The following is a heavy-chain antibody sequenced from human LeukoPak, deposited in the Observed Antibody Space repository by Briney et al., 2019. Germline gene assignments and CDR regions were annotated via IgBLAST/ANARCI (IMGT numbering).Heavy chain of an antibody. CDR3: AKGSGSGSYYSLNYYYYDMDV. CDR1: GLTFSTYW. Sequence: PGGSLRLSCAASGLTFSTYWLNWLRQAPGKGLEWVANIKQVGSETHYADSVKGRFTIYRDNSKNTLYLQMHSLIAEDTAVDYYAKGSGSGSYYSLNYYYYDMDVWGKGTTVTVSS. D-gene: IGHD3-10*01. V-gene: IGHV3-7*01. CDR2: IKQVGSET. J-gene: IGHJ6*03.